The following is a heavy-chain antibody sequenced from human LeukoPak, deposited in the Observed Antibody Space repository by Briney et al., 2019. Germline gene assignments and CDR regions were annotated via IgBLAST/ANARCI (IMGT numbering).Heavy chain of an antibody. CDR1: GGSISSYY. J-gene: IGHJ6*03. Sequence: PSETLSLTCTVSGGSISSYYWSWIRQPAGKGLEWIGRIYTSGSTNYNPSLKSRVTMSVDTSKNQFSLKLSPVTAADTAVYYCARDDGDGDYYYYYYMDVWGKGTTVTVSS. D-gene: IGHD7-27*01. CDR3: ARDDGDGDYYYYYYMDV. CDR2: IYTSGST. V-gene: IGHV4-4*07.